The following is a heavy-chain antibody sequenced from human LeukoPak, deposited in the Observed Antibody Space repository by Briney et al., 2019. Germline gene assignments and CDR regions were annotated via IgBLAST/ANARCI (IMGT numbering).Heavy chain of an antibody. J-gene: IGHJ4*02. Sequence: ASVKVSCKASGYTFTSYDINWVRQATGQGLEWVGWMNPNSGNTGYAQKFQGRVTMTTDTSTSTAYMELRSLRSDDTAVYYCARAADYYGSGSYYPTFDYWGQGTLVTVSS. CDR3: ARAADYYGSGSYYPTFDY. CDR2: MNPNSGNT. CDR1: GYTFTSYD. V-gene: IGHV1-8*01. D-gene: IGHD3-10*01.